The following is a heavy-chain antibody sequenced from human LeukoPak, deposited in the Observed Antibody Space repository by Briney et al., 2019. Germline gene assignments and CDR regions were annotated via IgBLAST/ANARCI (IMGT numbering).Heavy chain of an antibody. CDR3: ARRGSGNYYVSVDY. V-gene: IGHV4-39*02. J-gene: IGHJ4*02. D-gene: IGHD3-22*01. CDR2: IRYSGST. Sequence: SETLSLTCTVSGGSIRSSYYYWGWIRQPPGKGLEWIGSIRYSGSTYGNPSLKSRVTISVDASKNHFSLRLSSMTAADTAVYYCARRGSGNYYVSVDYWGQGTLVTVSS. CDR1: GGSIRSSYYY.